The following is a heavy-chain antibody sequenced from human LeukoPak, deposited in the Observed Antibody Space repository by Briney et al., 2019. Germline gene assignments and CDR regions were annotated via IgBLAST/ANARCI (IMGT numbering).Heavy chain of an antibody. D-gene: IGHD3-22*01. CDR1: GGSISSSSYY. CDR3: ARDRALYYYDSSGYRAFDI. CDR2: IYYSGST. V-gene: IGHV4-39*07. J-gene: IGHJ3*02. Sequence: SETLSLTCTVSGGSISSSSYYWGWIRQPPGKGLEWIGSIYYSGSTYYNPSLKSRVTISVDTSKNQFSLKLSSVTAADTAVYYCARDRALYYYDSSGYRAFDIWGQGTMVTVSS.